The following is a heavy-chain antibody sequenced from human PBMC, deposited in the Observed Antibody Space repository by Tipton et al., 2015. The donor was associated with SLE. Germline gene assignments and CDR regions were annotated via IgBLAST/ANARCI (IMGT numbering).Heavy chain of an antibody. CDR3: ARGVTIFGVVIMAGYYYYMDV. CDR1: GGYISSYY. D-gene: IGHD3-3*01. J-gene: IGHJ6*03. Sequence: TLSLTCTVSGGYISSYYWSWIRQPPGKGLEWIGYIYYSGSTNYNPSLKSRVTISVDTSKNQFSLKLSSVTAADTAVYYCARGVTIFGVVIMAGYYYYMDVWGKGTTVTVSS. CDR2: IYYSGST. V-gene: IGHV4-59*08.